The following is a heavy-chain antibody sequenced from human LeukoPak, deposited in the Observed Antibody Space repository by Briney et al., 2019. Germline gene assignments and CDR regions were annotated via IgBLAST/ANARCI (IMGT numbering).Heavy chain of an antibody. CDR1: GGSISTYY. V-gene: IGHV4-59*01. CDR3: TRRVARTGIYAYDI. CDR2: VFYSGST. Sequence: SETLSLTCTMSGGSISGGSISTYYWTWIRQPPRKGLEWIGYVFYSGSTNYNPSLKSRVTISLDMSKNQFSLNLNSVTAADTAVYYCTRRVARTGIYAYDIWGQGTMVTVSS. D-gene: IGHD1-1*01. J-gene: IGHJ3*02.